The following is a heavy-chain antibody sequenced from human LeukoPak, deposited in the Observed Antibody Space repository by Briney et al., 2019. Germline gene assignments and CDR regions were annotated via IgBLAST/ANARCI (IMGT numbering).Heavy chain of an antibody. Sequence: GGSLRLSCAASGFTFSSYAMSWVRQAPGKGLEWVSATSGSGGSTYYADSVKGRFTISRDSSKNTLYLQMNSLRAEDTAVYYCAKSSRQLRAFDIWGQGTMVTVSS. V-gene: IGHV3-23*01. CDR1: GFTFSSYA. CDR2: TSGSGGST. J-gene: IGHJ3*02. D-gene: IGHD6-13*01. CDR3: AKSSRQLRAFDI.